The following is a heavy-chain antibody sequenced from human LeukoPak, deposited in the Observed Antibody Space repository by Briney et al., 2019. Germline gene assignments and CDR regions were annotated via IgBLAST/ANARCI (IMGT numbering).Heavy chain of an antibody. J-gene: IGHJ6*03. CDR2: LSWNGGDT. D-gene: IGHD3-16*02. CDR1: GFTFNQYG. V-gene: IGHV3-20*04. CDR3: ARRGYPYCYYMDV. Sequence: RPGGSLRLSCAASGFTFNQYGMSWVRQAPGKGLEWVSSLSWNGGDTRYADSVKDRFTISRDNAKKSLYLQMDSLRAEDTALYYCARRGYPYCYYMDVWGTGTTVTVSS.